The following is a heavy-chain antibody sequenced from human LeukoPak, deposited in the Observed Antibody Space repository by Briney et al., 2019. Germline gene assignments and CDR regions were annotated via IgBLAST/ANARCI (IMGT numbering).Heavy chain of an antibody. CDR3: ARREYSPYSFDY. CDR2: INHSGST. D-gene: IGHD5-18*01. J-gene: IGHJ4*02. CDR1: GGSFSGYY. V-gene: IGHV4-34*01. Sequence: SETLSLTCAVYGGSFSGYYWNWIRQPPGKGLEWIGEINHSGSTNYNPSLKSRVTISVDTSKNQFSLKLNSVTAADTAVYYCARREYSPYSFDYWGQGTLVTVSS.